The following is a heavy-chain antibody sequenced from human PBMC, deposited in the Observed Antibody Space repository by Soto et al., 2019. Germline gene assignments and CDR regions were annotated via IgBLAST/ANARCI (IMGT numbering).Heavy chain of an antibody. CDR2: ISSSSSYI. J-gene: IGHJ4*02. V-gene: IGHV3-21*01. CDR3: ARESAVEGLGEPRDYFDY. CDR1: GFTFSSYS. D-gene: IGHD3-16*01. Sequence: PGGSLRLSCAASGFTFSSYSMNWVRQAPGKGLEWVSSISSSSSYIYYADSVKGRFTISRDNAKNSLYLQMNSLRAEDTAVYYCARESAVEGLGEPRDYFDYWGQGTLVTVSS.